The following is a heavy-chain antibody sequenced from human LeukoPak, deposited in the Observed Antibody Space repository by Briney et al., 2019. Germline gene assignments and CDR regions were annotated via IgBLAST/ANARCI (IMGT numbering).Heavy chain of an antibody. CDR3: ARGLGYCTSTTCLLPFDY. CDR2: IYSGGST. J-gene: IGHJ4*02. V-gene: IGHV3-53*01. Sequence: GGSLRLSCAASGFTVSTYYMTWVRQAPGKGLECVSVIYSGGSTYYADSVKGRFTFSRDNSKNTLYLQMNSLRAEDTAMYYCARGLGYCTSTTCLLPFDYWGQGTLVTVSS. CDR1: GFTVSTYY. D-gene: IGHD2-2*01.